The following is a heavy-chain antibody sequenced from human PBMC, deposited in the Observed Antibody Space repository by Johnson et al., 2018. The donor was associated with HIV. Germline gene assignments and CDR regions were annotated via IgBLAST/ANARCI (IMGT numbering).Heavy chain of an antibody. CDR3: ARGLLAGNDAFDI. V-gene: IGHV3-53*01. CDR2: IYSGGST. J-gene: IGHJ3*02. CDR1: SNY. Sequence: VQLVESGGGLVQPGGSLRLSCVGSSNYKSWVRQAPGKGLEWVSVIYSGGSTYYADSVKGRFTITRDNSKNPLYLQMNSRRAEDTAVYYCARGLLAGNDAFDIWGQGTMVTVSS. D-gene: IGHD6-13*01.